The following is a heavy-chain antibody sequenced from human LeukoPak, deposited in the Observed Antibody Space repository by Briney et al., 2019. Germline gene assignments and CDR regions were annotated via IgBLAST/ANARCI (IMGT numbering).Heavy chain of an antibody. Sequence: WIRQPPGKGLEWVGRIKSKTDGGTTDYAAPVKGRFTISRDDSKNTLYLQMNSLKTEDTAVYYCTTDKYYDSSGHWGQGTLVTVSS. CDR3: TTDKYYDSSGH. D-gene: IGHD3-22*01. V-gene: IGHV3-15*01. CDR2: IKSKTDGGTT. J-gene: IGHJ4*02.